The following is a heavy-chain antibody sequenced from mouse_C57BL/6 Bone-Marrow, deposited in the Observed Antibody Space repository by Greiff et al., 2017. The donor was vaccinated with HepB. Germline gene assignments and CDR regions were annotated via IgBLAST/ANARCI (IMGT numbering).Heavy chain of an antibody. Sequence: EVNLVESEGGLVQPGSSMKLSCTASGFTFSDYYMAWVRQVPEKGLEWVANINYDGSSTYYLDSLKSRFIISRDNAKNILYLQMSSLKSEDTATYYCARVITTGLYAMDYWGQGTSVTVSS. CDR3: ARVITTGLYAMDY. CDR1: GFTFSDYY. CDR2: INYDGSST. D-gene: IGHD1-1*01. J-gene: IGHJ4*01. V-gene: IGHV5-16*01.